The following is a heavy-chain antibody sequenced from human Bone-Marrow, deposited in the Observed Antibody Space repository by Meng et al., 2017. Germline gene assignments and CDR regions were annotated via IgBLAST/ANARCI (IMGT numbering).Heavy chain of an antibody. CDR3: ARDLVHSSSWQTIYYYYGMDV. CDR2: ISYDGSNK. J-gene: IGHJ6*02. V-gene: IGHV3-30*04. CDR1: GFTFSSYA. Sequence: LSLTCAASGFTFSSYAMHWVRQAPGKGLEWVAVISYDGSNKYYADSVKGRFTISRDNSKNTLYLQMNSLRAEDTAVYYCARDLVHSSSWQTIYYYYGMDVWGQGTTVTVSS. D-gene: IGHD6-13*01.